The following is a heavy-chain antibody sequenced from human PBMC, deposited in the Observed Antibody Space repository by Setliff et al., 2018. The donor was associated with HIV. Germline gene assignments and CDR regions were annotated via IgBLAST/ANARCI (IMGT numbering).Heavy chain of an antibody. CDR3: ARVRYCSGGSCYGGEYWFDP. CDR2: IHPSGGST. V-gene: IGHV1-46*01. Sequence: SVKVSCKASGYTFTSYYIHWVRQAPGQGLEWMGVIHPSGGSTSYAQSFQDRVTMTRDTSTSTVYMELSSLRSEDTAVYYCARVRYCSGGSCYGGEYWFDPWGQGTLVTRLL. CDR1: GYTFTSYY. J-gene: IGHJ5*02. D-gene: IGHD2-15*01.